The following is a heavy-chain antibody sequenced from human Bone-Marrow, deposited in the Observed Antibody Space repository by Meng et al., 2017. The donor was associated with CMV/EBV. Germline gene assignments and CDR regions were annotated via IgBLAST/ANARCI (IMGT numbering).Heavy chain of an antibody. CDR1: GFTFSSYG. V-gene: IGHV3-30*02. Sequence: GESLKISCAASGFTFSSYGMHWVRQAPGKGLEWVAFIRYDGSNKYYADSVKGRFTISRDNSKNTLYLQMNSLRAEDTAVYYCANMGTYDFWSGYPPVILWGQGKLVPVSS. J-gene: IGHJ4*02. D-gene: IGHD3-3*01. CDR3: ANMGTYDFWSGYPPVIL. CDR2: IRYDGSNK.